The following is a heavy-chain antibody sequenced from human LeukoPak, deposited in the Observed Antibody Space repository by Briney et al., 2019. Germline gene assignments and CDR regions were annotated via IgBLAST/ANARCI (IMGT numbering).Heavy chain of an antibody. CDR1: GYTFSSYG. V-gene: IGHV1-18*01. Sequence: ASVKVSCKASGYTFSSYGISWVRQAPGQRLERRGWVTADSSNTYYVQKLQGRLSMATDTSTSTAYMELRSLRSEDTAVYYCARDGWNNGWTPFDCWGQGTLVTVSS. J-gene: IGHJ4*02. CDR3: ARDGWNNGWTPFDC. CDR2: VTADSSNT. D-gene: IGHD1/OR15-1a*01.